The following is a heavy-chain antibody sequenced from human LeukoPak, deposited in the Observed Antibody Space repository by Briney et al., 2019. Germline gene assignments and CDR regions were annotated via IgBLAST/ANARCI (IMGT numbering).Heavy chain of an antibody. D-gene: IGHD2-15*01. CDR2: ISGSGDST. CDR3: AKTRRYCSGGACYSDY. V-gene: IGHV3-23*01. J-gene: IGHJ4*02. CDR1: GFTFSSYA. Sequence: PGGSLRLSCAASGFTFSSYAMSWVRQAPGKGLEWVSGISGSGDSTYYTDSVKGRFTISRDNSKNTLYLQMNSLRAEDTAVYYCAKTRRYCSGGACYSDYWGQGTLVTVSS.